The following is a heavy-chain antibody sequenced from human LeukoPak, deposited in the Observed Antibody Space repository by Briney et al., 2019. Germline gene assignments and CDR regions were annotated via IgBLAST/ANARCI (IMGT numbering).Heavy chain of an antibody. D-gene: IGHD2-15*01. J-gene: IGHJ4*02. CDR1: GGTFSSYS. Sequence: ASVKVSCKASGGTFSSYSISWVRQPPGQGLEWMGRIIPIFGIANYAQKFQGRVTITADKSTSTAYMELSSLRSEDTAVYYCAVSTGYCSGGSCPLNFDYWGQGALVTVSS. V-gene: IGHV1-69*02. CDR3: AVSTGYCSGGSCPLNFDY. CDR2: IIPIFGIA.